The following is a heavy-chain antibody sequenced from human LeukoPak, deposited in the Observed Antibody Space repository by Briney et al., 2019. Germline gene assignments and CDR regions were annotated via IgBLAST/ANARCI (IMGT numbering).Heavy chain of an antibody. Sequence: GGSLRLSCAASGFTFSSYAMSWVRQAPGKGLEWVSAISGSGGSTYYADSVKGRFTISRDNAKNSLYLQMNSLRAEDTALYYCAKDSGYWSQVDYWSQGTLVTVSS. J-gene: IGHJ4*02. V-gene: IGHV3-23*01. CDR2: ISGSGGST. CDR1: GFTFSSYA. CDR3: AKDSGYWSQVDY. D-gene: IGHD3-22*01.